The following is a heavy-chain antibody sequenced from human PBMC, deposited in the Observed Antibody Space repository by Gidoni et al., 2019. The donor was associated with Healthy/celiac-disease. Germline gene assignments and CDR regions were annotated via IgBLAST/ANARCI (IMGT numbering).Heavy chain of an antibody. J-gene: IGHJ4*02. Sequence: QVQLQDSGPGLVNPSATLSLTCTVSRGSVSSGSYYWSWIRQPPGKGLEWIGYIYYSGSTNYNPSLKSRVTISVETSKNQFSLKLSSVTAADTAVYYWAREAWESDFDYWGQGTLVTVSS. V-gene: IGHV4-61*01. CDR1: RGSVSSGSYY. CDR3: AREAWESDFDY. D-gene: IGHD1-26*01. CDR2: IYYSGST.